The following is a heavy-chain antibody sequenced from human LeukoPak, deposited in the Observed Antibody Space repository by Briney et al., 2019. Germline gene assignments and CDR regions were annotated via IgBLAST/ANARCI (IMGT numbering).Heavy chain of an antibody. J-gene: IGHJ4*02. Sequence: SGGSLRLSCAASGFTFDGYAMHWVRRAPGKGLEWVSLISGDGGSTYYADSVKGRFTISRDNSKNSLYLQMNSLRTEDTALYYCAKDLAGGSFSSFDYWGQGTLVTVSS. V-gene: IGHV3-43*02. D-gene: IGHD1-26*01. CDR2: ISGDGGST. CDR1: GFTFDGYA. CDR3: AKDLAGGSFSSFDY.